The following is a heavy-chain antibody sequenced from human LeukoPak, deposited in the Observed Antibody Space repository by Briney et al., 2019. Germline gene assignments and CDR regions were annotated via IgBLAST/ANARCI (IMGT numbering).Heavy chain of an antibody. D-gene: IGHD3-10*01. Sequence: GGSLRLFCAASGFTFDDYTMHWVRQAPGKGLEWVSLISWDGGSTYYADSVKGRFTISRDNSKNSLYLQMNSLRTEDTALYYCVSGSWGPNYYMDVWGKGTTVTVSS. CDR2: ISWDGGST. V-gene: IGHV3-43*01. J-gene: IGHJ6*03. CDR1: GFTFDDYT. CDR3: VSGSWGPNYYMDV.